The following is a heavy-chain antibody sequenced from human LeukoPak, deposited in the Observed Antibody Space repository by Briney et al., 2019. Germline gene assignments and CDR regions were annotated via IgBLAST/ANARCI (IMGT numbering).Heavy chain of an antibody. CDR2: INSSSSTI. CDR1: GFTFSSYS. D-gene: IGHD1-26*01. V-gene: IGHV3-48*01. Sequence: GGSLRLSCAASGFTFSSYSMNWVRQAPGKGLEWVSYINSSSSTIYYADSVKGRFTISRDNAKNSLYLQMNSLRAEDTAVYYCAKDRGDDYYDAFDIWGQGTMVTVSS. J-gene: IGHJ3*02. CDR3: AKDRGDDYYDAFDI.